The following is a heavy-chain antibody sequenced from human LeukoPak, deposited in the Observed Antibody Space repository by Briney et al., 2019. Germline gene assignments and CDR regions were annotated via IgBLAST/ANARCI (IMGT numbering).Heavy chain of an antibody. CDR2: INPSSGGT. J-gene: IGHJ5*02. D-gene: IGHD3-10*01. Sequence: ASVKVSCKASGYTFTAYYMHWVRQAPGQGLEWMGWINPSSGGTNYAQKFQGRVTMTRDTSISTAYMELSRLRSDDTAVYYCARTLLAGFGDFNWFDPWGQGTLVTVSS. CDR3: ARTLLAGFGDFNWFDP. CDR1: GYTFTAYY. V-gene: IGHV1-2*02.